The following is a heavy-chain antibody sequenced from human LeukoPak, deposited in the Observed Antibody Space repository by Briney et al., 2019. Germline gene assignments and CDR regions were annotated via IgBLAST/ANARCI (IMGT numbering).Heavy chain of an antibody. CDR2: IHGGGSEK. CDR1: GFTFGQHW. Sequence: GGSLRLPCAASGFTFGQHWMSWVRQSRGSGLQWVASIHGGGSEKMYLDSVRGRFTVSRDNANNLVYLEMNSLRAEDTAVYFCARGHFGLDVGGRGTTVTVSS. CDR3: ARGHFGLDV. D-gene: IGHD3-10*01. J-gene: IGHJ6*02. V-gene: IGHV3-7*04.